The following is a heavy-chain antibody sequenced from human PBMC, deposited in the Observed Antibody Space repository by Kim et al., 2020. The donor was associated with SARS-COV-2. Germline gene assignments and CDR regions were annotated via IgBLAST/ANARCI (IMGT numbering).Heavy chain of an antibody. D-gene: IGHD6-13*01. Sequence: ASVKVSCKASGYTFTSYAMNWVRQAPGQGLEWMGWINTNTGNPTYAQGFTGRFVFSLDTSVSTAYLQISSLKAEDTAVYYCARDHWMHSSSSQQEIDYWGQGTLVTVSS. CDR1: GYTFTSYA. J-gene: IGHJ4*02. CDR3: ARDHWMHSSSSQQEIDY. V-gene: IGHV7-4-1*02. CDR2: INTNTGNP.